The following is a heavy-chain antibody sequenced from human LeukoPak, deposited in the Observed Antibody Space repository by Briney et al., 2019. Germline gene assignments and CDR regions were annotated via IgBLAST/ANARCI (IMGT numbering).Heavy chain of an antibody. CDR3: ARGQGYYDSSGYYLTYFDY. V-gene: IGHV4-34*01. D-gene: IGHD3-22*01. CDR1: GGSFSGYY. CDR2: INHSGST. Sequence: PSETLSLTCAVYGGSFSGYYWSWIRQPPGKGLEWIGEINHSGSTNYNPSLKSRVTISVDTSKNQFSLKLSSVTAADTAVYYCARGQGYYDSSGYYLTYFDYWGQGTLVTVSS. J-gene: IGHJ4*02.